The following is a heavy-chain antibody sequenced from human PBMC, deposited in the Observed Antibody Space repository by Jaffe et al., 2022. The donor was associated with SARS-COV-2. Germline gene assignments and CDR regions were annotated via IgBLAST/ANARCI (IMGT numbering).Heavy chain of an antibody. Sequence: QVQLVQSGAEVKKPGASVKVSCKASGYTFTSYYMHWVRQAPGQGLEWMGIINPSGGSTSYAQKLQGRVTMTRDTSTSTVYMELSSLRSEDTAVYYCALSYQLPAMDVWGKGTTVTVSS. CDR1: GYTFTSYY. J-gene: IGHJ6*04. CDR2: INPSGGST. CDR3: ALSYQLPAMDV. D-gene: IGHD2-2*01. V-gene: IGHV1-46*04.